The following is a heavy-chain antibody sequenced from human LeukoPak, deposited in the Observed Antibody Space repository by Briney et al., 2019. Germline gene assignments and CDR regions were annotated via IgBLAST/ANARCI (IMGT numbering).Heavy chain of an antibody. D-gene: IGHD3-10*01. J-gene: IGHJ4*02. Sequence: GGSLRLSCVVSGFSFSNYWMDWFRQAPGKGLEGVAFIKQDGSETAYADSVKGRFTISRDNAKNSLYLQMNSLRVEDTAVYYYATRGHLSWFGALRHWSQGTLVTVSS. V-gene: IGHV3-7*01. CDR2: IKQDGSET. CDR1: GFSFSNYW. CDR3: ATRGHLSWFGALRH.